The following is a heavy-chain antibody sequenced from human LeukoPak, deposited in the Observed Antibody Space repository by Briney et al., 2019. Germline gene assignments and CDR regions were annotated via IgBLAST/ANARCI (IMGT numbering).Heavy chain of an antibody. V-gene: IGHV3-23*01. CDR2: ISGSGGST. CDR3: AKDHPRIAVADDAFAS. CDR1: GFPFSSYA. J-gene: IGHJ3*02. Sequence: GGSLRLSCADSGFPFSSYALSWVRQAPGKGLEWVSAISGSGGSTYYADSVKGRFTISRDNSKNTLYLQMNSLRAEDTAVYYCAKDHPRIAVADDAFASRGQGTMVTVSS. D-gene: IGHD6-19*01.